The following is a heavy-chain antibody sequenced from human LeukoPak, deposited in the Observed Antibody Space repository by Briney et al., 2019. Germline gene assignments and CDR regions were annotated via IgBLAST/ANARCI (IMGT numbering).Heavy chain of an antibody. Sequence: GGALRISCKGSGCIFTSYWIRWVRQLAGKGLEGMGRIDTSDCYTNYSPSFQGHVTISADTSISTAYLQWSSLKASDTAMYYCARGMKGSGWFGGRQWGQGTLVTVSS. V-gene: IGHV5-10-1*01. J-gene: IGHJ4*02. D-gene: IGHD6-19*01. CDR3: ARGMKGSGWFGGRQ. CDR2: IDTSDCYT. CDR1: GCIFTSYW.